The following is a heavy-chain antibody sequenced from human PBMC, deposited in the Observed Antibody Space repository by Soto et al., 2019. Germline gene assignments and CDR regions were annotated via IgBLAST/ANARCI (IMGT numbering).Heavy chain of an antibody. CDR3: ATSGRDYYDGSGSLDY. CDR2: IIPIFGTA. CDR1: GGTFSSYA. D-gene: IGHD3-22*01. V-gene: IGHV1-69*13. J-gene: IGHJ4*02. Sequence: SVKVSCKASGGTFSSYAISWVRQAPGQGLEWMGGIIPIFGTANYAQKFQGRVTITADESTSTAYMELSSLRSEDTAVYYCATSGRDYYDGSGSLDYWGQGTLVTVSS.